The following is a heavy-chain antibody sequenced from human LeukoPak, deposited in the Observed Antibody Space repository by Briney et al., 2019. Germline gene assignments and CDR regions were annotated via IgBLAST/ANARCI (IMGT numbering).Heavy chain of an antibody. D-gene: IGHD1-14*01. CDR2: INKGGSDK. CDR3: TRDRSRAEDD. V-gene: IGHV3-7*01. Sequence: PGGSLRLSCAASGFTFSGHWMSWVRQAPGKGLEWVANINKGGSDKYYVDSVKGRFTISRDNANNLLYLQMNSLRGEDTAVYYCTRDRSRAEDDWGQGTLVTHSS. J-gene: IGHJ4*02. CDR1: GFTFSGHW.